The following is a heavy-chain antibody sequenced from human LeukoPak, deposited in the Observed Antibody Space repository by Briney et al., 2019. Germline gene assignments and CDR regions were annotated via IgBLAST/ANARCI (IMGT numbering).Heavy chain of an antibody. Sequence: GGSLRLSCAASGFTFSSYWMSWVRQAPGKGLEWVANIKQDGSEKYYVDSVKGRFTISRDNAKNSLYLQMNSLRAEDTAVYYCARDSDEAYDFWSGYSAHFDYWGQGTLVTVSS. CDR3: ARDSDEAYDFWSGYSAHFDY. CDR2: IKQDGSEK. D-gene: IGHD3-3*01. J-gene: IGHJ4*02. V-gene: IGHV3-7*01. CDR1: GFTFSSYW.